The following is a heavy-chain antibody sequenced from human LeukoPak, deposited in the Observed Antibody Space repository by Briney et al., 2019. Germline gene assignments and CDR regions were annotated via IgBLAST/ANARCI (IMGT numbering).Heavy chain of an antibody. D-gene: IGHD1-7*01. CDR1: GYTFTSYD. CDR3: ARGLMVTGTPDFDY. Sequence: ASVKVSCKASGYTFTSYDIKWVRQATGHGLEWMGWMNPNSGNTGYAQKFQGRVTMTRNTSISTAYMELSSLRSEDTAVYYCARGLMVTGTPDFDYWGQGTLVTVSS. V-gene: IGHV1-8*01. J-gene: IGHJ4*02. CDR2: MNPNSGNT.